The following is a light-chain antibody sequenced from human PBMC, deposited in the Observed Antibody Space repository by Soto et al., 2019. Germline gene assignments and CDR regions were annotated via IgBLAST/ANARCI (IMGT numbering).Light chain of an antibody. CDR2: GAS. CDR1: QSIDIN. CDR3: HQYGISPPT. J-gene: IGKJ1*01. V-gene: IGKV3-15*01. Sequence: EIVMTQSPATLSVSPGERVTLSCRASQSIDINLAWYQQKPGQAPRLLIYGASARATDVPARFSGGGSGTEFTLTISSLQSEDFAVFYCHQYGISPPTFGPGTKVDIK.